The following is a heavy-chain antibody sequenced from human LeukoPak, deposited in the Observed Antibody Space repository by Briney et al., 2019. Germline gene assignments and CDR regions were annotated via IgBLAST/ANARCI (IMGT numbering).Heavy chain of an antibody. Sequence: PGGSLRLSCGASGFTFVSYWMSWVRQAPGKGLEWVASIKQDGYEKYYVDSVKGRFIISRDNAKNSLYVRMNSLRAEDTAIYYCARDGYCTGGSCYADHWGPGTLVTVSS. D-gene: IGHD2-15*01. J-gene: IGHJ4*02. V-gene: IGHV3-7*03. CDR2: IKQDGYEK. CDR3: ARDGYCTGGSCYADH. CDR1: GFTFVSYW.